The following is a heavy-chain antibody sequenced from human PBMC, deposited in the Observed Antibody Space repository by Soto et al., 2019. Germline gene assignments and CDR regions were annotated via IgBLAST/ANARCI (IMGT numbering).Heavy chain of an antibody. CDR1: GGSISSDDYY. D-gene: IGHD3-22*01. J-gene: IGHJ1*01. CDR3: ARDRDGLHDDTSGPFPRPG. CDR2: IHSSGSI. Sequence: LSLTCTVSGGSISSDDYYWSWIRQAPGRGLEWIGYIHSSGSIYYNPSLKSRATMSIDTAGNQFSLKVSSVTVADTAVYYCARDRDGLHDDTSGPFPRPGWGQGTLVTVSS. V-gene: IGHV4-30-4*01.